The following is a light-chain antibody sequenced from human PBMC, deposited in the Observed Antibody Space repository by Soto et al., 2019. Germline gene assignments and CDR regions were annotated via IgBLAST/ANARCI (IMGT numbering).Light chain of an antibody. CDR1: RGIPTW. CDR3: QQANNFPLT. CDR2: AAS. Sequence: DIQLPRPPSLVLASEEEKVTITCRPVRGIPTWLAWYQQKPGKAPKLLIYAASILQSGVPSRFSGSGSGTDFTLTISSLQPEDFATYYCQQANNFPLTFGGGTKVEIK. J-gene: IGKJ4*01. V-gene: IGKV1D-12*01.